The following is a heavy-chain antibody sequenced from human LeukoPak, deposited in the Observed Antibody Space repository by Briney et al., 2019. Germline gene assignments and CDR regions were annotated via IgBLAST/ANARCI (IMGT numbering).Heavy chain of an antibody. D-gene: IGHD3-22*01. J-gene: IGHJ3*02. CDR1: GGSISSGGYY. Sequence: SETLSLTCTVSGGSISSGGYYWSWIRQHPGKGLGWIGHIYYSGSTYYNPSLKSRVTISVDTSKNQFSLKLSSVTAADTAVYYCAREGSSYYDSSSYAFDIWGQGTMVTVSS. CDR3: AREGSSYYDSSSYAFDI. V-gene: IGHV4-31*03. CDR2: IYYSGST.